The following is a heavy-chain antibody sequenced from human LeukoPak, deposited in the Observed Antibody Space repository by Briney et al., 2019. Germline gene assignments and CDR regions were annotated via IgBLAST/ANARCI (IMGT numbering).Heavy chain of an antibody. V-gene: IGHV1-46*01. CDR1: GYTFTSYY. CDR2: INPSGGNT. CDR3: ARDYGDYPNWFDP. Sequence: ASVKVSCKASGYTFTSYYMHWVRQAPGQGLEWMGIINPSGGNTGYAQKFQGRVTMTRNTSISTAYMELSSLRSEDTAVYYCARDYGDYPNWFDPWGQGTLVTVSS. J-gene: IGHJ5*02. D-gene: IGHD4-17*01.